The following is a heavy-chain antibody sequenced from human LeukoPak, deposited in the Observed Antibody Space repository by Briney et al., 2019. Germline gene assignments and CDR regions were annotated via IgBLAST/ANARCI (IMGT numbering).Heavy chain of an antibody. CDR1: GGSISSYY. CDR3: ARQYSSGWYRYYFDY. Sequence: SETLSLTCTVSGGSISSYYWSWIRQPPGKGLEWIGYIYYSGSTNYNPSLKSRVTISVDTSKNQFSLKLSSVTAADTAVYYCARQYSSGWYRYYFDYWGQGTLVTVSS. J-gene: IGHJ4*02. D-gene: IGHD6-19*01. CDR2: IYYSGST. V-gene: IGHV4-59*08.